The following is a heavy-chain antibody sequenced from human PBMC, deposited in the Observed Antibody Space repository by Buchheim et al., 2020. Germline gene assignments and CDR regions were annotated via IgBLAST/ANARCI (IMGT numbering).Heavy chain of an antibody. CDR2: IYHSGST. J-gene: IGHJ4*02. V-gene: IGHV4-4*02. CDR1: GGSISSTNW. CDR3: ANRRLYCSGGGCPWG. Sequence: QVQLQESGPGLVKPSGTLSLTCAVSGGSISSTNWWNWVRQPPGKGLEWIGEIYHSGSTSYNPSLKSRVTISIDKSKNQFSLKLNSVTAADTAVYYCANRRLYCSGGGCPWGWGQGTL. D-gene: IGHD2-15*01.